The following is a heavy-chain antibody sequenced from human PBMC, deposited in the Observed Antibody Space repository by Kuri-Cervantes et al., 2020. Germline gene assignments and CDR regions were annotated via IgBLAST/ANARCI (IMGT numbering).Heavy chain of an antibody. Sequence: GSLRLSCTVSGGPISSSSYYWGWIRQPPGKGLEWIGSIYYSGSTYYNPSLKSRATMSVDTSKNQFSLKLSSVTAADTAVYYCAREIFGGTSGVRYYYYGMDVWGQGTTVTVSS. CDR2: IYYSGST. CDR3: AREIFGGTSGVRYYYYGMDV. V-gene: IGHV4-39*07. D-gene: IGHD3-3*01. CDR1: GGPISSSSYY. J-gene: IGHJ6*02.